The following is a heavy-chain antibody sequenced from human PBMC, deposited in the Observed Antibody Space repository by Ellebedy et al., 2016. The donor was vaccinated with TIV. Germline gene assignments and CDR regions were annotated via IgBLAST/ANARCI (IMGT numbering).Heavy chain of an antibody. CDR3: ARDQATYS. Sequence: GESLKISCVCSIFSTNYWMHWVRQAPGKGLVWVSRVNSDESHIDYADSVKGRFTISRDNAKNSLYLQMNSLTAEDTAVYYCARDQATYSWGQGTLVTVSS. V-gene: IGHV3-74*01. CDR2: VNSDESHI. CDR1: IFSTNYW. D-gene: IGHD1-1*01. J-gene: IGHJ4*02.